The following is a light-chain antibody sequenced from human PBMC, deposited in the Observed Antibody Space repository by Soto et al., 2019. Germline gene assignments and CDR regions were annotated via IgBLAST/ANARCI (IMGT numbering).Light chain of an antibody. Sequence: QPVLTQPPSASGTPGQRVTISCSGSSSNIGSNTVNWYQQFPGTAPKLLIYNSNQRPSGVPDRFSGSKSGTSASLAVSGLQSEDEADYYCAAWDDGMNGAVFGGGTQLTVL. CDR2: NSN. CDR1: SSNIGSNT. CDR3: AAWDDGMNGAV. J-gene: IGLJ7*01. V-gene: IGLV1-44*01.